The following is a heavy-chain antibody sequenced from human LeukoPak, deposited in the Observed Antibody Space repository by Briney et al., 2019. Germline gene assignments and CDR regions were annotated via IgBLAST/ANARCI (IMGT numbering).Heavy chain of an antibody. Sequence: PGGSLRLSCAASGVTFSTYSMNWVRQAPGKGLEWISNIRTTAEGAKYAYYADSVKGRVTISRDDGKNTLYLHMNSLRDDDTAVYYCATDQRYAFDYWGQGILVTVSS. CDR1: GVTFSTYS. J-gene: IGHJ4*02. D-gene: IGHD3-9*01. CDR3: ATDQRYAFDY. V-gene: IGHV3-48*02. CDR2: IRTTAEGAKYA.